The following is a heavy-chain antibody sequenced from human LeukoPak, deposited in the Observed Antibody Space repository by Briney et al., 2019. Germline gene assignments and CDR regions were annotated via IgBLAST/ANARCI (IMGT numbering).Heavy chain of an antibody. D-gene: IGHD6-13*01. CDR2: IYYSGST. J-gene: IGHJ4*02. CDR1: GGSISSYY. Sequence: PSETLSLTCTVSGGSISSYYWSWIRQPPGKGLEWIGYIYYSGSTNYNPSLKSRVTISVDTSKNQFSLKLSSVTAADTAVYYCARRISSSWYYFDYWGQGTLVTVSS. V-gene: IGHV4-59*08. CDR3: ARRISSSWYYFDY.